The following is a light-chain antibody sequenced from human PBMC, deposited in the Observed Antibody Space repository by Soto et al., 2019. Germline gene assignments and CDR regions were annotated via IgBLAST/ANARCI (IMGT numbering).Light chain of an antibody. CDR2: AAS. J-gene: IGKJ1*01. CDR1: QSINNY. CDR3: QETYSTLTWT. Sequence: DIQMTQSPSSLSASVGDRVTITCRASQSINNYLNWYQQKPGKAPNLLIYAASSLQSGVPSRFSGSGAGTDFSLTISSLQPDDFSTYCCQETYSTLTWTFGQGTKVEIK. V-gene: IGKV1-39*01.